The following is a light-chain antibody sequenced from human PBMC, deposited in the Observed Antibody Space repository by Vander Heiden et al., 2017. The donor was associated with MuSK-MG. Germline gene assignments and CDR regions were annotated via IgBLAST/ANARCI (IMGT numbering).Light chain of an antibody. CDR3: MQALQTPIT. CDR1: QSRRHRNGYNY. V-gene: IGKV2-28*01. J-gene: IGKJ5*01. Sequence: DIVMTQSPLSLPVTSGERASISCRSSQSRRHRNGYNYLDWYLQKPGQSPQLLIYLGSNRAAGVPDRFSGSGSGTDFTLKISRVEAEDVGVYYCMQALQTPITFGQGTPMDIK. CDR2: LGS.